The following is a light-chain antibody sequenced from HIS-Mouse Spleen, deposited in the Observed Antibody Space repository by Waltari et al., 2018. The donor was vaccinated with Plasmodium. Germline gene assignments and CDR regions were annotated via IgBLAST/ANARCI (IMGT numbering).Light chain of an antibody. CDR1: SRHVGGYNS. V-gene: IGLV2-14*03. CDR2: DVS. CDR3: SSYTSSSTLV. J-gene: IGLJ2*01. Sequence: QSALTQPASVSGSPGQSITISCTGTSRHVGGYNSVSWYQQHPGKAPNLMIYDVSNRPSGVSNRFSGSKSGNTASLTISGLQAEDEADYYCSSYTSSSTLVFGGGTKLTVL.